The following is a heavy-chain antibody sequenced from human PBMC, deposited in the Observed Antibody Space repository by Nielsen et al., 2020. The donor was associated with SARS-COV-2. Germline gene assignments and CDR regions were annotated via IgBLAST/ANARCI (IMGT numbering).Heavy chain of an antibody. Sequence: GESLKISCAASGLTFRNYAMHWVRQAPGKGLEWVAVISDDGTNKFYADSVKGRFTISRDNSQNTLSLQMNSLRTDDTAVYYCARANAPGAIRPLFDSWGQGTQVTVSS. D-gene: IGHD1-26*01. CDR1: GLTFRNYA. CDR2: ISDDGTNK. V-gene: IGHV3-30-3*01. J-gene: IGHJ4*02. CDR3: ARANAPGAIRPLFDS.